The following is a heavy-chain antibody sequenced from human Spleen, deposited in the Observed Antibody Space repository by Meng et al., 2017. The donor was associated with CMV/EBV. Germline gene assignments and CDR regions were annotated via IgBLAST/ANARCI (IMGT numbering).Heavy chain of an antibody. CDR2: EKRKKEGGKK. V-gene: IGHV3-15*01. Sequence: SWEGARYTSDEAWRRWVRQGQGKGLGGGGREKRKKEGGKKDYAATVKGRFTISRDDSKNTLYLQMNILKIDDTAVYYCTTQTMPRDYWGQGTLVTVSS. CDR1: RYTSDEAW. J-gene: IGHJ4*02. CDR3: TTQTMPRDY. D-gene: IGHD2-2*01.